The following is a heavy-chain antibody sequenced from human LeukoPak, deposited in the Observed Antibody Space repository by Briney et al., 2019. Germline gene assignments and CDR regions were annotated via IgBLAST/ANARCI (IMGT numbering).Heavy chain of an antibody. Sequence: GESLKISCKGSGYSFITNWIGWVRQMPGQGLEWMGIIYPGDSDTRYSPSFQGQVTISVDKSINTAYLQWNSLKASDTAMYYCARRVAAAGPDDAFDIWGQGTMVTVSS. CDR1: GYSFITNW. D-gene: IGHD6-13*01. CDR3: ARRVAAAGPDDAFDI. CDR2: IYPGDSDT. V-gene: IGHV5-51*01. J-gene: IGHJ3*02.